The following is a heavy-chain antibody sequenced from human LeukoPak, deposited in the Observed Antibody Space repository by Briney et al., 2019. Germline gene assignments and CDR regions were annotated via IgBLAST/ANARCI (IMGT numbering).Heavy chain of an antibody. CDR1: GGSFSGYY. D-gene: IGHD3-3*01. CDR2: INHSGST. Sequence: SETLSLTCAVYGGSFSGYYWSWIRQPPGKGLEWIGEINHSGSTNYNPSLKSRVTISVDTSKNQFSLKLSSVIAAGTAVYYCARIYDFYSLDVWGQGTTVTVSS. J-gene: IGHJ6*02. CDR3: ARIYDFYSLDV. V-gene: IGHV4-34*01.